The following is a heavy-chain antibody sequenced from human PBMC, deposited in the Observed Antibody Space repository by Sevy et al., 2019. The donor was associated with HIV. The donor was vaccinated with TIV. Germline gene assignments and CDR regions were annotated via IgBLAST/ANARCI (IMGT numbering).Heavy chain of an antibody. CDR2: LSFGCGKI. Sequence: GGSLRLSCAASGFTFNIYSMSWVRQTPGKGLEWVATLSFGCGKIIHADSVKGRFTMSRDDSMNAVYLQMNNLRVEDTAIYYCAREGCTKPHDYWGQGTLVTVSS. D-gene: IGHD2-8*01. J-gene: IGHJ4*02. V-gene: IGHV3-23*01. CDR1: GFTFNIYS. CDR3: AREGCTKPHDY.